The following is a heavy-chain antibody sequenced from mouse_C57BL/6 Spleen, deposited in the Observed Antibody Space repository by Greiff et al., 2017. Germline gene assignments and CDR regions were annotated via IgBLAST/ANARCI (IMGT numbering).Heavy chain of an antibody. V-gene: IGHV1-55*01. D-gene: IGHD1-1*01. Sequence: QVQLQQPGAELVKPGASVKMSCKASGYTFTSYWITWVKQRPGQGLEWIGDIYPGSGSTNYNEKFKSKATLTVDTSSSTAYMQLSSLTSEDSAVYYCARVRNDYYEGYAMDYWGQGTTLTVSS. CDR3: ARVRNDYYEGYAMDY. J-gene: IGHJ2*01. CDR1: GYTFTSYW. CDR2: IYPGSGST.